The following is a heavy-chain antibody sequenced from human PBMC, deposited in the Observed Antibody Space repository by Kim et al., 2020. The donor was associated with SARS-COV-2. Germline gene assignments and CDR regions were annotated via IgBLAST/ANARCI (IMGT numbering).Heavy chain of an antibody. CDR1: GGSISSGGYY. Sequence: SETLSLTCTVSGGSISSGGYYWSWIRQHPGKGLEWIGYIYYSASTYYNPSLKSRVTISVDTSKNQFSLKLSSVTAADTAVYYCAREGRRDESFLGYWGQGTLVTVSS. CDR3: AREGRRDESFLGY. CDR2: IYYSAST. V-gene: IGHV4-31*03. J-gene: IGHJ4*02.